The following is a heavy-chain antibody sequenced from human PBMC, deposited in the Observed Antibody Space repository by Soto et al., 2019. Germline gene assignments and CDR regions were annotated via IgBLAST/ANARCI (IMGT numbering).Heavy chain of an antibody. CDR2: IYHSGST. D-gene: IGHD3-3*01. J-gene: IGHJ6*02. CDR1: GGSISSSIW. V-gene: IGHV4-4*02. CDR3: ATRLEGGYYYYGMDV. Sequence: QVQLQESGPGLVKPSGTLSLTCAVSGGSISSSIWWSWVRQPPGKGLQWIGEIYHSGSTNYNPSLKSRVTISVDKSKNQFSLKRSSVTAADTAVYYCATRLEGGYYYYGMDVWGQGTTVTVSS.